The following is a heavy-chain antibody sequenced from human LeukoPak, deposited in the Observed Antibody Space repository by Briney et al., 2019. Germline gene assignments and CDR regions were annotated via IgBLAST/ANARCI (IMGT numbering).Heavy chain of an antibody. V-gene: IGHV4-59*01. J-gene: IGHJ5*02. CDR2: IYYSGST. D-gene: IGHD5-12*01. Sequence: SETLSLTCTVSGGSISSYYWSWIRQPPGKGLEWIGYIYYSGSTNYNPSLKSRVTISVDTSKNQFSLKLSSVTAADTAVYYCARRPQSGYATFDPWGPGTLVTVSS. CDR3: ARRPQSGYATFDP. CDR1: GGSISSYY.